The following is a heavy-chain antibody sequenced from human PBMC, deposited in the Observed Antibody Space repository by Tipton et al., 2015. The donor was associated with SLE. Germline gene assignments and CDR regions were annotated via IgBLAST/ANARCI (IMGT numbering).Heavy chain of an antibody. D-gene: IGHD4-17*01. CDR1: GFTFSSYG. CDR2: IWYDGSNK. V-gene: IGHV3-33*08. CDR3: SRTVSYYYGMDV. J-gene: IGHJ6*02. Sequence: SLRLSCAASGFTFSSYGMHWVRQAPGKGLEWVAVIWYDGSNKYYADSVKGRFTISRDNSKNTLYLQMNSLRAEDTAVYYCSRTVSYYYGMDVWGQGTTVTVSS.